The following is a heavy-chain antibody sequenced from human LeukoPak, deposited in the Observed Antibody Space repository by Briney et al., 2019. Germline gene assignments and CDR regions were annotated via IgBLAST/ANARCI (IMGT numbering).Heavy chain of an antibody. Sequence: GGSLRLSCAASGNYWMHWVRQAPGKGLVWVSHINSDGSWTSYADSVKGRFTISKDNAKNTVYLQTNSLRAEDTAVYYCVSFYETYWGRGTLATVSS. CDR2: INSDGSWT. V-gene: IGHV3-74*01. J-gene: IGHJ4*02. CDR3: VSFYETY. D-gene: IGHD2/OR15-2a*01. CDR1: GNYW.